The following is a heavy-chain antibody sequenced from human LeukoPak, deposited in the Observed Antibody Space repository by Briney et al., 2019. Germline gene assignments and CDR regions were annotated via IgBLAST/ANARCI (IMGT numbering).Heavy chain of an antibody. Sequence: SVKVSCKASGYTFTSYGISWVRQAPGQGLEWMGWISAYNGNTNYAQKLQGRVTMTTDTSTSTAYMELRSLRSDDTAVYYCARAYCSGGSCYSVSGYYGMDVWGQGTTVTVSS. D-gene: IGHD2-15*01. J-gene: IGHJ6*02. CDR2: ISAYNGNT. CDR1: GYTFTSYG. CDR3: ARAYCSGGSCYSVSGYYGMDV. V-gene: IGHV1-18*01.